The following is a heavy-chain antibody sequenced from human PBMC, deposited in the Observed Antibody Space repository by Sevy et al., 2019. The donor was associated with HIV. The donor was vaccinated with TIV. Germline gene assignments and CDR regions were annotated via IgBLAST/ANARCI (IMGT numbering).Heavy chain of an antibody. Sequence: GGSLRLSCAAASGFSFSSLWMHWVRQAPGKGLVWVSRINSDGSSTTYADSVKGRFTMSRDNAKNTLYLQMNSLRAEDTAVYYCARDGYNSGSLDYWGQGTLVTVSS. CDR3: ARDGYNSGSLDY. CDR1: GFSFSSLW. CDR2: INSDGSST. V-gene: IGHV3-74*01. J-gene: IGHJ4*02. D-gene: IGHD1-20*01.